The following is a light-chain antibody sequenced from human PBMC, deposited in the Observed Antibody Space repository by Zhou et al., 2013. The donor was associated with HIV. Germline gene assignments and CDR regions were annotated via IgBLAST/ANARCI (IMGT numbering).Light chain of an antibody. CDR2: NAS. Sequence: EIVLTQSPATLSLSPGERATLACRASQSVSSYLAWYQQKPGQAPRLLIYNASNRATGIPARFSGSGSGTEFTLTISSLEPEDFAVYYCHQRSNWPRALTFGGGTKVEIK. CDR3: HQRSNWPRALT. CDR1: QSVSSY. V-gene: IGKV3-11*01. J-gene: IGKJ4*01.